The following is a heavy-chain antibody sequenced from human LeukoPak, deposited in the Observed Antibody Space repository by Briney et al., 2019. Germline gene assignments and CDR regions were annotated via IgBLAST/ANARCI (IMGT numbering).Heavy chain of an antibody. V-gene: IGHV4-61*02. CDR2: IYTSGST. J-gene: IGHJ4*02. CDR1: GGSISSGSYY. CDR3: ARGESEYYGSGRRLAFFDY. Sequence: SETLSLTCTVSGGSISSGSYYWSWIRQPAGKGLEWIGRIYTSGSTNYNPSLKSRVTISVDTSKNQFSLKLSSVTAADTAVYYCARGESEYYGSGRRLAFFDYWGQGTLVTVSS. D-gene: IGHD3-10*01.